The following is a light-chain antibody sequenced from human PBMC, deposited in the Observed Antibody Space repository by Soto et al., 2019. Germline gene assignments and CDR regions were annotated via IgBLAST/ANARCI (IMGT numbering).Light chain of an antibody. V-gene: IGKV3-15*01. CDR1: QGVSSF. CDR2: GAS. Sequence: DIVMTQSPSSLSASLGDRVTISCRASQGVSSFLAWYQQKPGHAPSLLIYGASTRPTEVPARFSGSGFGTEFTLTITSLQPDDFATYYCQQYDIYPWTFGQGTKVDIK. CDR3: QQYDIYPWT. J-gene: IGKJ1*01.